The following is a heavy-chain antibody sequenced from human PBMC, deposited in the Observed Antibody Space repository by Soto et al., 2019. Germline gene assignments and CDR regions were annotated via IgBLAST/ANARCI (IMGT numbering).Heavy chain of an antibody. CDR3: ARTTVTASYYYMDV. V-gene: IGHV1-18*01. CDR1: GYTFTNYG. CDR2: ISTYNGNT. Sequence: GASVKVSCKASGYTFTNYGFTWVRQAPGQGLEWLGWISTYNGNTKYAQKVQGRLTMTTDTSTSTANMELTSLRSDDTALYYCARTTVTASYYYMDVWGKGSTVTVPS. J-gene: IGHJ6*03. D-gene: IGHD4-17*01.